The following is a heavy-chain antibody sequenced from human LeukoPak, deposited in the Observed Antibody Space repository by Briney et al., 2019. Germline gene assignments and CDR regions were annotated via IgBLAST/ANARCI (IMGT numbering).Heavy chain of an antibody. CDR3: AGHLYSATYYY. V-gene: IGHV4-59*08. CDR2: IHSSGNT. CDR1: GGSISPYY. J-gene: IGHJ4*02. Sequence: PSETLSLTCTVSGGSISPYYWSWIRQPPGKGLEWIGYIHSSGNTNYNPALKNRVTISVDTSKNQFSLKVTSVTAADTAVYYCAGHLYSATYYYWGQGTLVTISS. D-gene: IGHD1-26*01.